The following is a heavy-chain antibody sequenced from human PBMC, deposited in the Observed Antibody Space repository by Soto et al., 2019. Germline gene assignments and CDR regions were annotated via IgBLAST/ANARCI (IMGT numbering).Heavy chain of an antibody. Sequence: SETLSLTCRLSGGSFSPNYWGWFRQSPGKGLEWVGYIYYSGSTYYNPSLKSRVTISVDTSKSQFSLKLSSVTAADTAVYYCARLGGYYGYFDCWGQGTLVTVSS. J-gene: IGHJ4*02. CDR3: ARLGGYYGYFDC. V-gene: IGHV4-59*08. D-gene: IGHD3-3*01. CDR1: GGSFSPNY. CDR2: IYYSGST.